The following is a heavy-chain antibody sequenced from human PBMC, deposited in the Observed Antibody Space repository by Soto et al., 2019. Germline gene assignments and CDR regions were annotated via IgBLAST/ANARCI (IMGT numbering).Heavy chain of an antibody. D-gene: IGHD3-3*01. V-gene: IGHV4-59*01. CDR1: GGSISSYY. CDR2: IYYSGST. Sequence: PSETLSLTCTVSGGSISSYYWSWIRQPPGKGLEWIGYIYYSGSTNYNPSLKSRVTISVDTSKNQFSLRLSSVTAADTAVYYCARASYDFWSGYSRDDHYFDYWGQGTLVTVSS. J-gene: IGHJ4*02. CDR3: ARASYDFWSGYSRDDHYFDY.